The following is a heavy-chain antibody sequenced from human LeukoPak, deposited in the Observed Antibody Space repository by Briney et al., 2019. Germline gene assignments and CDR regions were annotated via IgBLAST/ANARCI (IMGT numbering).Heavy chain of an antibody. V-gene: IGHV1-8*03. CDR1: GYTFTSYG. CDR3: ARVAAADAFDI. CDR2: MNPNSGNT. D-gene: IGHD6-13*01. Sequence: ALVNVSCKASGYTFTSYGISWVRQAPGQGLEWMGWMNPNSGNTGYAQKFQGRVTITRNTSISTAYMELSSLRSEDTAVYYCARVAAADAFDIWGQGTMVTVSS. J-gene: IGHJ3*02.